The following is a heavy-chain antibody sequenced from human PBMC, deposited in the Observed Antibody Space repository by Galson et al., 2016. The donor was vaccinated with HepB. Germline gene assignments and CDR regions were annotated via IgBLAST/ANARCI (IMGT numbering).Heavy chain of an antibody. J-gene: IGHJ5*02. D-gene: IGHD6-13*01. V-gene: IGHV3-23*01. Sequence: SLRLSCAASGFTFSTYAMSWVRQAPGKGLEWVSVISGNAATTYYADSVKGRFTISRDNSKNTVYLQMTSLRTEDTALYYCAIRPPYNNNWFVGFDPWGQGTRVTVSS. CDR3: AIRPPYNNNWFVGFDP. CDR2: ISGNAATT. CDR1: GFTFSTYA.